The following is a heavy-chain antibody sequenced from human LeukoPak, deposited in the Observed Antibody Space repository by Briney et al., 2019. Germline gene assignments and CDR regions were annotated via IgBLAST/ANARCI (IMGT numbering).Heavy chain of an antibody. CDR1: GFTFSSYG. D-gene: IGHD1-26*01. CDR2: IWYDGSNK. Sequence: PGGSLRLSCAPSGFTFSSYGMHWVRPAPGKGLEWVAVIWYDGSNKYYADSVKGRFTISRDNSKNTLYLQMNSLRAEDTAVYYCARTHTGSYYGYYYYGMDVWGQGTTVTVSS. J-gene: IGHJ6*02. CDR3: ARTHTGSYYGYYYYGMDV. V-gene: IGHV3-33*01.